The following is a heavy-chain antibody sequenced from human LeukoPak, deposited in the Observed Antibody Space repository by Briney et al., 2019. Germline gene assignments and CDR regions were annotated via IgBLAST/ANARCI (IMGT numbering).Heavy chain of an antibody. J-gene: IGHJ4*02. Sequence: GGSLRLSCAASGFTFSTYAMSWVRQAPGKGLEWVSAISGGAGSTYYADSVKGRFTISRDNSKNTLYLQMNSLRAEDTAVYYCAKNREIFEGAQYYFDYWGQGTLVTVSS. D-gene: IGHD3-3*01. V-gene: IGHV3-23*01. CDR2: ISGGAGST. CDR1: GFTFSTYA. CDR3: AKNREIFEGAQYYFDY.